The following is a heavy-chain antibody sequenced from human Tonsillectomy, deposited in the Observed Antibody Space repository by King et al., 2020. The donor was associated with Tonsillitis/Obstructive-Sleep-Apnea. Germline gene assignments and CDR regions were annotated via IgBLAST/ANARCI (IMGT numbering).Heavy chain of an antibody. V-gene: IGHV1-46*03. CDR3: AIAGRGTTDY. Sequence: VQLVQSGAEVKKPGASVKVSCKASGYTFTSYYMHWVRQAPGQGLEWMGVSNPSGGSASCAQKFQGRVTMTTDTSTSTVYMELSSLRSADTAVYYCAIAGRGTTDYWGQGTLVTVSS. CDR1: GYTFTSYY. D-gene: IGHD4-17*01. CDR2: SNPSGGSA. J-gene: IGHJ4*02.